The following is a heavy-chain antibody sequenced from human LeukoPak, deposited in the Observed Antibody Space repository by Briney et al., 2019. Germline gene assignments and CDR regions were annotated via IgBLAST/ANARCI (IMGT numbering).Heavy chain of an antibody. D-gene: IGHD5-12*01. CDR3: ASHSGYDFGFDP. J-gene: IGHJ5*02. CDR1: GGSISSYY. Sequence: SETLSLTCTVSGGSISSYYWSWIRQPPGKGLEWIGYIYYSGSTNYNPSLKSRVTISVDTSKSQFSLKLSSVTAADTAVYYCASHSGYDFGFDPWGQGTLVTVSS. CDR2: IYYSGST. V-gene: IGHV4-59*01.